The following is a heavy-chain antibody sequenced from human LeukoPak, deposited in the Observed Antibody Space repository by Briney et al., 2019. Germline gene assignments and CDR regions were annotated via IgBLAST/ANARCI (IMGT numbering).Heavy chain of an antibody. CDR2: ISAYNGNT. CDR1: GYTFTDYY. D-gene: IGHD3-3*01. J-gene: IGHJ4*02. CDR3: ARDGNPDYDFWSGYYLAY. V-gene: IGHV1-18*04. Sequence: GASVKVSCKASGYTFTDYYMHWVRQAPGQGLEWMGWISAYNGNTNYAQKLQGRVTMTTDTSTSTAYMELRSLRSDDTAVYYCARDGNPDYDFWSGYYLAYWGQGTLVTVSS.